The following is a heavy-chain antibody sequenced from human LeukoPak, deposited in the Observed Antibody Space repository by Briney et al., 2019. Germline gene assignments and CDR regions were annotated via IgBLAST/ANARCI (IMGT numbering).Heavy chain of an antibody. Sequence: GGSLRLSCAASGFTFSNAWMSWVRQAPGKGLEWVALILYDGSNKHYADSVKGRFTISRDDSKNTLYLQMNSLRPEDTAMYYCATDGLTGTTDGTLVDWGQGTLVTVSS. J-gene: IGHJ4*02. V-gene: IGHV3-30-3*01. CDR2: ILYDGSNK. D-gene: IGHD1-20*01. CDR1: GFTFSNAW. CDR3: ATDGLTGTTDGTLVD.